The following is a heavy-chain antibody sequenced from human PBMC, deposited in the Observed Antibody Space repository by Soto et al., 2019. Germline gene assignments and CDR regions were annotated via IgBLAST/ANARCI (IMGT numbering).Heavy chain of an antibody. J-gene: IGHJ4*02. CDR2: INHSGST. V-gene: IGHV4-34*01. D-gene: IGHD5-18*01. Sequence: QVQLQQWGAGLLKPSETLSLTCAVYGGSFSGYYWSWIRQPPGKGLVWIGEINHSGSTNYNPSLKSRVTISVDTSKNQFSLKLSSVTAADTAVYYCARIRRAGIQLWSYFDYWGQGTLVTVSS. CDR3: ARIRRAGIQLWSYFDY. CDR1: GGSFSGYY.